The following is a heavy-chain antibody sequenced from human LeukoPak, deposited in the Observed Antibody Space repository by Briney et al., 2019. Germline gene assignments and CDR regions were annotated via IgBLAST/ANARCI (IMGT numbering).Heavy chain of an antibody. CDR3: ATDLGLTMIRGVTVQ. CDR2: IKSKGDRETT. Sequence: GGSLRLSCAASGFTFTNAWMTWVRQAPGKGLEWVGRIKSKGDRETTDYAAPVKGRFFMSRDDSEATVFLQMFSLNADDTAVYYCATDLGLTMIRGVTVQWGLGALVTVSS. V-gene: IGHV3-15*01. CDR1: GFTFTNAW. J-gene: IGHJ4*02. D-gene: IGHD3-10*01.